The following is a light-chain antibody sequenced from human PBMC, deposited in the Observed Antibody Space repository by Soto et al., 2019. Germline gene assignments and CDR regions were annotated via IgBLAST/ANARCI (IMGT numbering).Light chain of an antibody. V-gene: IGLV2-14*01. CDR1: SSDVGGYNY. Sequence: QSVLTQPASVSGSPGQSITISCTGTSSDVGGYNYVSWYQHHPGKAPKLMIYDVSNRPSGVSNRFSGSKSGNTASLTISGLQAEDEADYYCSSYTSSNTPYGFGTGTKLTVL. CDR2: DVS. J-gene: IGLJ1*01. CDR3: SSYTSSNTPYG.